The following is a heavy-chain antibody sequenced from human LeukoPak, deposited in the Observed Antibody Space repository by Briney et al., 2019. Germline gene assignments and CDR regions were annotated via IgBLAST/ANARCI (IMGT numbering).Heavy chain of an antibody. CDR3: ARSLPYGTTWYGRSDF. V-gene: IGHV3-7*03. CDR2: IRQDGDTK. Sequence: GSLRLSCAASGFPFNAYWMTWVRQAPGKGLEWVANIRQDGDTKYYVDSVKGRFTISRDNAMNSLYLQMNNLRAEDTAIYYCARSLPYGTTWYGRSDFWGQGTLVTVSS. D-gene: IGHD6-13*01. CDR1: GFPFNAYW. J-gene: IGHJ4*02.